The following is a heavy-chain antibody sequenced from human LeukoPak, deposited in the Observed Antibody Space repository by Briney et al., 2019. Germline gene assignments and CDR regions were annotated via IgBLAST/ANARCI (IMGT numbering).Heavy chain of an antibody. V-gene: IGHV3-11*01. CDR3: ARDRGNSDPGDWFDS. CDR1: GFTFSDYY. J-gene: IGHJ5*01. D-gene: IGHD4-23*01. CDR2: ISGSGSTV. Sequence: GGSLRLSCAASGFTFSDYYMSWIRQAPGKGLEWVSYISGSGSTVHYAASVRGRFTISRDNAKNSPFLQMNSLRAEDTAVYYCARDRGNSDPGDWFDSWGQGTLVTVSS.